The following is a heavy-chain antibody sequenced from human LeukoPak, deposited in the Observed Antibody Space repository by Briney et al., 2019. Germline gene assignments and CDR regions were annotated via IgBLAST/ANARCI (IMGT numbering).Heavy chain of an antibody. CDR2: FSGTGSYM. J-gene: IGHJ4*02. CDR1: GFDFSSHY. CDR3: ARGDRRTDYYGSGTYYNFDH. Sequence: GESLKISCVTSGFDFSSHYMNWLRQAPGKGLEWVSSFSGTGSYMYYADSVKGRFTISRDNAKNSLYLQMNSLRADDTAVYYCARGDRRTDYYGSGTYYNFDHWGQGFLVTVSS. D-gene: IGHD3-10*01. V-gene: IGHV3-21*04.